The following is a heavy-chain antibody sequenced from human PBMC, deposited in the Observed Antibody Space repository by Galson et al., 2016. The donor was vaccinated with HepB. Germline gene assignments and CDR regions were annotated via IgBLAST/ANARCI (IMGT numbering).Heavy chain of an antibody. D-gene: IGHD3-16*01. V-gene: IGHV2-5*02. J-gene: IGHJ4*02. CDR1: GFSLSTSGVG. CDR2: IYWDDDK. Sequence: PALVKPTQTLTLTCTFSGFSLSTSGVGVGWIRQPPGKALEWLAVIYWDDDKRYSPSLKSRLTITKDTSKNQVVLTITNMDPVDTATYYCAHRYLGGFNYWGQGTLVTVSS. CDR3: AHRYLGGFNY.